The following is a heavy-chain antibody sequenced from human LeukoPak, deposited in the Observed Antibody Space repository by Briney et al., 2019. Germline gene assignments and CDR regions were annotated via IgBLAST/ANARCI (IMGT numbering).Heavy chain of an antibody. D-gene: IGHD6-13*01. CDR2: IYYSGST. V-gene: IGHV4-39*07. J-gene: IGHJ5*02. CDR3: AREVTESSWSPQNWFDP. CDR1: GGPISSIGYY. Sequence: SETLSLTCTVSGGPISSIGYYWGGFGHPPGKGRGWIGSIYYSGSTYYNPSLKSRVTISVDTSKNQFSLKLSSVTAADTAVYYCAREVTESSWSPQNWFDPWGQGTLVTVSS.